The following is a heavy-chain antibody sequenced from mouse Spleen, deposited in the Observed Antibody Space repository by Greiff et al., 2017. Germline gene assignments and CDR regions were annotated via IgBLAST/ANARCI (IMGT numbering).Heavy chain of an antibody. J-gene: IGHJ2*01. CDR2: ISYDGSN. D-gene: IGHD4-1*01. CDR1: GYSITSGYY. CDR3: ARDRGGTPYFDY. Sequence: EVKLLESGPGLVKPSQSLSLTCSVTGYSITSGYYWKWIRQFPGNKLEWMGYISYDGSNNYNPSLKNRISITRDTSKNQFFLKLNSVTTEDTATYYCARDRGGTPYFDYWGQGTTLTVSS. V-gene: IGHV3-6*01.